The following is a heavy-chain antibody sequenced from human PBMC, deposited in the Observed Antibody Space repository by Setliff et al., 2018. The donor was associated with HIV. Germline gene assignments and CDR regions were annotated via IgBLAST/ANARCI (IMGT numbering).Heavy chain of an antibody. D-gene: IGHD3-10*01. V-gene: IGHV1-18*04. CDR2: INPHTSVT. Sequence: SVKVSCKTSGYIFIRYYIFWVRQAPGQGLEWMGNINPHTSVTNYAQKLQGRVTMTTDTSTSTAYMELRNLRSDDTAVYYCARAPKRVYYYGSGTYLHDAFDIWGQGTMVTVSS. CDR1: GYIFIRYY. CDR3: ARAPKRVYYYGSGTYLHDAFDI. J-gene: IGHJ3*02.